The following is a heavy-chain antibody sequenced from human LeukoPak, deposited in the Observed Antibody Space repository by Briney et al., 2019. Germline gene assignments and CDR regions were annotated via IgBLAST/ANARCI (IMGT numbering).Heavy chain of an antibody. CDR1: GFTLKTYS. CDR2: ISSISSYI. J-gene: IGHJ3*02. Sequence: GGSLRLSCAASGFTLKTYSMNWVRQAPGKGLEWVSFISSISSYIHYADSVKGRFTISRYNAKNSLYLQMNSLRAEDTAVYYCARVVDTPMVLYGAFDIWGQGTMVTVSS. D-gene: IGHD5-18*01. CDR3: ARVVDTPMVLYGAFDI. V-gene: IGHV3-21*01.